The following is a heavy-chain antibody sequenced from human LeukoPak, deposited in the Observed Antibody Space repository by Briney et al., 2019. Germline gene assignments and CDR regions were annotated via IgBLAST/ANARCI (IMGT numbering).Heavy chain of an antibody. CDR1: GYTFTGYF. CDR3: ARAPPRGSLNWFDP. D-gene: IGHD1-26*01. CDR2: INPHNGGT. V-gene: IGHV1-2*02. J-gene: IGHJ5*02. Sequence: ASVKVSCKTSGYTFTGYFIHWVRQAPGQGLEWMGWINPHNGGTKSAQKFQGRLTMTRDTSIITAYMELSRLRSDDTAVYYCARAPPRGSLNWFDPWGLGTLVTVSS.